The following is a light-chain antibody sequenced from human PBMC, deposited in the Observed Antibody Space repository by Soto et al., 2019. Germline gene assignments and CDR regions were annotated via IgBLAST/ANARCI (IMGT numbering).Light chain of an antibody. V-gene: IGKV1-5*03. CDR2: KAS. J-gene: IGKJ2*01. Sequence: DIQMTQSPSTLSASVGDRVTITCRASQSISSWLAWYQQKPGKAPKLLIYKASSLESGVPSRFNGSGSGTEFTLTISSLQPDDFATYYCQRYNSYSYTFGQGTKVDIK. CDR1: QSISSW. CDR3: QRYNSYSYT.